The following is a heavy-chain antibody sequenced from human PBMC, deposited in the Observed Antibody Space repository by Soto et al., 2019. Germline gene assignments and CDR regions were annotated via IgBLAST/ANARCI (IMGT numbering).Heavy chain of an antibody. CDR2: INAGNGNT. V-gene: IGHV1-3*01. CDR1: GYTFTSYA. J-gene: IGHJ4*02. D-gene: IGHD3-10*01. CDR3: ARDYGSGSSLDY. Sequence: ASVEVSCKASGYTFTSYAMHWVRQAPGQRLEWMGWINAGNGNTKYSQKFQGRVTITRDTSASTAYMELSSLRSEDTAVYYCARDYGSGSSLDYWGQGTLVTVSS.